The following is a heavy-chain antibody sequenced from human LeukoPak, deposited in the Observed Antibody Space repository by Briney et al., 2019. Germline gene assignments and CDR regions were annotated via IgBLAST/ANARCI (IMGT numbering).Heavy chain of an antibody. V-gene: IGHV3-30*18. CDR1: GFTFSSYG. Sequence: AGGSLRLSCAASGFTFSSYGMHWVRQAPGKGLEWVAVISYDGSNKYYADSVKGRFTISRDNSKNTLYLQMNSLRAEDTAVYYCAKDLNFHVDTAMEAGNNDYWGQGTLVTVSS. J-gene: IGHJ4*02. CDR2: ISYDGSNK. D-gene: IGHD5-18*01. CDR3: AKDLNFHVDTAMEAGNNDY.